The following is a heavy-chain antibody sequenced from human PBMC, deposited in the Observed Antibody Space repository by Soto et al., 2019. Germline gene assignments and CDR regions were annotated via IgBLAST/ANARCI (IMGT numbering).Heavy chain of an antibody. CDR1: GGSISSYY. J-gene: IGHJ4*02. V-gene: IGHV4-59*01. CDR2: IYYSGST. CDR3: ARVGGDGYNYGTLFDY. Sequence: PSETLSLTCTASGGSISSYYWSWIRQPPGKGLEWIGYIYYSGSTNYNPSLKSRVTISVDTSKNQFSLKLSSVTAADTAVYYCARVGGDGYNYGTLFDYWGQGTLVTVSS. D-gene: IGHD1-1*01.